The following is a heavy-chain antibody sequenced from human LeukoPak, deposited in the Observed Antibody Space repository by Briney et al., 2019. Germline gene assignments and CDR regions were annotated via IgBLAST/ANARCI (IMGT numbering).Heavy chain of an antibody. CDR2: ISSSSYI. Sequence: PGGSLRLSCAASGFTFSSYSMNWVRQAPGKGLEWVSSISSSSYIYYADSVKGRFTISRDNAKNSLYLQMNSLRDEDTAVYYCARTGVLRRYSYGTFDYWGQGTLVTVSS. CDR3: ARTGVLRRYSYGTFDY. V-gene: IGHV3-21*01. D-gene: IGHD5-18*01. CDR1: GFTFSSYS. J-gene: IGHJ4*02.